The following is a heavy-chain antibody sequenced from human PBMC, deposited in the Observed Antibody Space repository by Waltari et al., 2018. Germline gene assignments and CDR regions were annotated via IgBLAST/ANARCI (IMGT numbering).Heavy chain of an antibody. CDR1: GCSISSSNYY. CDR3: ARLDSRSGSYYFDY. Sequence: QLQLQESGPGLVKPSETLSLTCTVSGCSISSSNYYWGWIRQPPGKGLEWIGNIYYSGSTYYNPSLKSRVTIYIDTSKNQFSLKLSSVTAADTAVYFCARLDSRSGSYYFDYWGQGTLVTVSS. D-gene: IGHD1-26*01. V-gene: IGHV4-39*01. J-gene: IGHJ4*02. CDR2: IYYSGST.